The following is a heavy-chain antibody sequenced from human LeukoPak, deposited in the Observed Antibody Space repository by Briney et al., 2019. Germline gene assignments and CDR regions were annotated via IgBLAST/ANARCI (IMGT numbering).Heavy chain of an antibody. D-gene: IGHD1-26*01. CDR2: INEDGSTT. V-gene: IGHV3-74*01. CDR1: GFTFSSNW. CDR3: VRDLGGRSGH. J-gene: IGHJ4*02. Sequence: GGSLRLSCAASGFTFSSNWMHWVRQAPGKGLVWVSRINEDGSTTNYADSVKGRSTIFRDSAKNTLYLQMNSLRAEDTAVYYCVRDLGGRSGHWGQGTLVTVSS.